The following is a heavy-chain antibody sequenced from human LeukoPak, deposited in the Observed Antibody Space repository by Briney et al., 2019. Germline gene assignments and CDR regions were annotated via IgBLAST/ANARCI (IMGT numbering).Heavy chain of an antibody. V-gene: IGHV3-30*02. D-gene: IGHD1-7*01. Sequence: PGGSLRLSCAASGFTFSTYGIHWVRQAPGKGLEWVAFIRYDGSNKYYADSVKGRFTISRDNSKNTLYLQMNSLRAEDTAVYYCAKTTQLELRKDAFDIWGQGTMVTVSS. J-gene: IGHJ3*02. CDR3: AKTTQLELRKDAFDI. CDR2: IRYDGSNK. CDR1: GFTFSTYG.